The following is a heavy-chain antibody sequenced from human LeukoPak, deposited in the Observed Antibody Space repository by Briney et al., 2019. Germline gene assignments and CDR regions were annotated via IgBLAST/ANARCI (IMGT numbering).Heavy chain of an antibody. J-gene: IGHJ3*02. Sequence: GRSLRLSCAASGFTFSSYAMHWVRQAPGKGLEWVAVISYDGSNKYYADSVKGRFTISRDNSKNTLYLQMNSLRAEDTAVYYCARELVITMIVVVDAFDIWGQGTMVTVSS. CDR3: ARELVITMIVVVDAFDI. D-gene: IGHD3-22*01. CDR2: ISYDGSNK. CDR1: GFTFSSYA. V-gene: IGHV3-30-3*01.